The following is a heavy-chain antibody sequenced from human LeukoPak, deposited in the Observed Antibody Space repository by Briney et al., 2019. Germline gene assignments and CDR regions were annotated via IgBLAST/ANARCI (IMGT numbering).Heavy chain of an antibody. CDR1: GFTFSSYG. V-gene: IGHV3-33*01. CDR3: ARDVSGHNWFDP. J-gene: IGHJ5*02. CDR2: IWNDGSNT. D-gene: IGHD1-14*01. Sequence: GGSLRLSCAASGFTFSSYGMPWVRQAPGKGLEWVAVIWNDGSNTYYADSVKGRFTISRDNSKNTLYLQMNSLRAEDTALYYCARDVSGHNWFDPWGQGTLVTVSS.